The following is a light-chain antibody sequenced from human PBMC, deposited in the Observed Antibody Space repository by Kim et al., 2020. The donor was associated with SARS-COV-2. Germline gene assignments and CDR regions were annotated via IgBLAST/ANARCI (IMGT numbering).Light chain of an antibody. CDR2: QDT. V-gene: IGLV3-1*01. Sequence: SYELNQPPSVSVSPGQTASITCSGDRLGDQFASWYQQKPGQSPVAVIYQDTKRPSGIPERFSGSNSGNTATLTISGTQPMDEADYYCQAWDSSTANVFGTGTKVTVL. J-gene: IGLJ1*01. CDR1: RLGDQF. CDR3: QAWDSSTANV.